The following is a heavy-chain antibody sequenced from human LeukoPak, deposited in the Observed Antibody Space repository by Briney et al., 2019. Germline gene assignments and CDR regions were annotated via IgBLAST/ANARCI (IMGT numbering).Heavy chain of an antibody. Sequence: SETLSLTCTVSGGSISSGSYYWSWIRQPAGKGLEWIGRIYTSGSTNYNPSLKSRVTISVDTSKNQFSLKLSSVTAADPAVYFCAVSPGYYYGWGSYNYWGQGPLATVPS. CDR3: AVSPGYYYGWGSYNY. D-gene: IGHD3-10*01. CDR2: IYTSGST. V-gene: IGHV4-61*02. J-gene: IGHJ4*02. CDR1: GGSISSGSYY.